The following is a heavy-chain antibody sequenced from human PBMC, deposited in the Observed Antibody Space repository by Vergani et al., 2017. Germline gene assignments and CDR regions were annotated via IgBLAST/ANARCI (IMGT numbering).Heavy chain of an antibody. CDR3: ARTYSSSPFDY. D-gene: IGHD6-13*01. V-gene: IGHV3-30-3*01. CDR2: ISYDGSNK. CDR1: GFTFSSYA. Sequence: QVQLVESGGGVVQPGRSLRLSCAASGFTFSSYAMHWVRQAPGKGLEWVAVISYDGSNKYYADSVKGRFTISRDNSKNTLYLQMNSLRAEDTAVYYCARTYSSSPFDYWGQGTQVIVSS. J-gene: IGHJ4*02.